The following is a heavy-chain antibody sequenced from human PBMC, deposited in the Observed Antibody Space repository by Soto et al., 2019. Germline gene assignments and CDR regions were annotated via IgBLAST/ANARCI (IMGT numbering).Heavy chain of an antibody. CDR3: ASRADWFVP. Sequence: GEYLKISCKGSGYSFTSYWIGWVRQMPGKDLEWMGIIYPGDSDTRYSPSFQGQVTISADKSISTAYLQWSSLKASDTAMYYSASRADWFVPWGQAPLVTVPS. V-gene: IGHV5-51*01. CDR2: IYPGDSDT. J-gene: IGHJ5*02. CDR1: GYSFTSYW.